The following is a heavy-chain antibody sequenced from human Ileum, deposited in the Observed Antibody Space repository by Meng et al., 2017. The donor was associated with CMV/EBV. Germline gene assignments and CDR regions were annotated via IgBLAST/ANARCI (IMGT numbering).Heavy chain of an antibody. D-gene: IGHD3-22*01. CDR3: ARKVTSGDYLNWFDL. V-gene: IGHV4-4*02. Sequence: EQLQESGPGLVKPSGTVSLIFVVSDGSVNNNTWWTWVRQPPGKGLEWIGEIYHSGTTNYNPSLKSRVTISLDKSKNQFFLKVTSVTAADTAVYYCARKVTSGDYLNWFDLWGQGTLVTVSS. CDR1: DGSVNNNTW. J-gene: IGHJ5*02. CDR2: IYHSGTT.